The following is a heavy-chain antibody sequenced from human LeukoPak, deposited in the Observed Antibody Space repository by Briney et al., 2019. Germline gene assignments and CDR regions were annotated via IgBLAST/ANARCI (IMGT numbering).Heavy chain of an antibody. D-gene: IGHD3-10*01. CDR2: ISAYNGDT. CDR1: GYTFTDYG. J-gene: IGHJ4*02. CDR3: ARESRLHWFGDLPIHY. Sequence: ASVKDTCKASGYTFTDYGISWVRQAPGQGLEWMGWISAYNGDTNYAQKLQGRVTMTIDTSTSTAYMEVRGLTSDDTAVYFCARESRLHWFGDLPIHYWGQGGLVTVSS. V-gene: IGHV1-18*01.